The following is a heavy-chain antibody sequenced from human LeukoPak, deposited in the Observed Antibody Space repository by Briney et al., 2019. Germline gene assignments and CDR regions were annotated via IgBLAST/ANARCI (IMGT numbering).Heavy chain of an antibody. CDR3: ARGLGAVAGRIYDGFDM. Sequence: SETLSLTCTVSGGSISSHYWSWIRQPPGKGLEWIGYIYFSGNTNYNPSLKSRVTISIDTHNNQFSLKLSSVTAADTGVYYCARGLGAVAGRIYDGFDMWGQGTMVTVSS. CDR1: GGSISSHY. V-gene: IGHV4-59*11. D-gene: IGHD6-19*01. CDR2: IYFSGNT. J-gene: IGHJ3*02.